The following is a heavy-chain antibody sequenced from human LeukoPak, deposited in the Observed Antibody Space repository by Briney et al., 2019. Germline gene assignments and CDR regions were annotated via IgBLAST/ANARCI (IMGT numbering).Heavy chain of an antibody. D-gene: IGHD3-3*01. CDR2: INPNGGGT. V-gene: IGHV1-2*02. J-gene: IGHJ1*01. CDR1: GYTFTAYY. Sequence: ASLRVSCKASGYTFTAYYLHWVREARGQGLEWMGWINPNGGGTVYAPKVQGRVSMTRDTSISTAYLELSRRTSGATAVYYCARLDLRLYPSATFAGSWGQGTLVTVSS. CDR3: ARLDLRLYPSATFAGS.